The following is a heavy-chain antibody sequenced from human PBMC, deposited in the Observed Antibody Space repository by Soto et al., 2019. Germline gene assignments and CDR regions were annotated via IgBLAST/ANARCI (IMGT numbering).Heavy chain of an antibody. D-gene: IGHD1-26*01. CDR1: GGSISSYD. Sequence: SETLSLTCTVSGGSISSYDCSWIRQPAWKGLEWIGRIYTSGSTNYNPSLKSRVTMSVDTSKNQFSLKLSSVTAADTAVYYCARGARGVNNWFDPWGQGTLVTVSS. CDR3: ARGARGVNNWFDP. CDR2: IYTSGST. V-gene: IGHV4-4*07. J-gene: IGHJ5*02.